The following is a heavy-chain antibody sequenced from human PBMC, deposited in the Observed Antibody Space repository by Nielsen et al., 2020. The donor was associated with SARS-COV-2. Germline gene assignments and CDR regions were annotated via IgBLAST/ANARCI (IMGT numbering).Heavy chain of an antibody. Sequence: GESLKISCAASGFTFSSYAMHWVRQAPGKGLEWVAVIWYDGSNKYYSDSVKGRFTISRDNSKNTLYLQMNSLRVEDTAVYFCARDRYDYVDTYYYFDLWGRGTLVTVSS. CDR3: ARDRYDYVDTYYYFDL. D-gene: IGHD4-17*01. V-gene: IGHV3-33*01. CDR2: IWYDGSNK. CDR1: GFTFSSYA. J-gene: IGHJ2*01.